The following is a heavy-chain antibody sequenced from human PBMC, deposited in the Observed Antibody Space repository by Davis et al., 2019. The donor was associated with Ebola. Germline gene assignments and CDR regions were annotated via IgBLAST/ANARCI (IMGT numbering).Heavy chain of an antibody. V-gene: IGHV4-61*08. J-gene: IGHJ5*02. CDR3: ARERVLAREWFDP. Sequence: MPSETLSLTCPVSGGSISSGDYYWSWIRQPPGKGLEWIGYIYYSGSTNYNPSLKSRVTISVDTSKNQFSLKLSSVTAADTAVYYCARERVLAREWFDPWGQGTLVTVSS. CDR1: GGSISSGDYY. CDR2: IYYSGST. D-gene: IGHD2-8*02.